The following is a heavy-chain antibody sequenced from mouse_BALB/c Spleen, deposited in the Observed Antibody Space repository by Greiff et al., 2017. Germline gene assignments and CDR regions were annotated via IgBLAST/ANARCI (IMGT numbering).Heavy chain of an antibody. CDR1: GFTFSSFG. D-gene: IGHD2-2*01. J-gene: IGHJ3*01. Sequence: EVQVVESGGGLVQPGGSRKLSCAASGFTFSSFGMHWVRQAPEKGLEWVAYISSGSSTIYYADTVKGRFTISRDNPKNTLFLQMTSLRSEDTAMYYCARNYYGYDWFAYWGQGTLVTVSA. CDR3: ARNYYGYDWFAY. CDR2: ISSGSSTI. V-gene: IGHV5-17*02.